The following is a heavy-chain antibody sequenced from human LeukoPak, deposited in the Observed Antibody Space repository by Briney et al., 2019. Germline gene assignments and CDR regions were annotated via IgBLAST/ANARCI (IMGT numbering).Heavy chain of an antibody. CDR2: ISSSSSTI. V-gene: IGHV3-48*01. Sequence: GGSLRLSCAASGFTFSSYSMNWVRQAPGKGLEWVSYISSSSSTIYYADSVKGRFTISRDNSKNTLYLQMNSLRVEDTAVYYCARHDYSNFVGWFDPWGQGTLVSVSS. J-gene: IGHJ5*02. CDR3: ARHDYSNFVGWFDP. D-gene: IGHD4-11*01. CDR1: GFTFSSYS.